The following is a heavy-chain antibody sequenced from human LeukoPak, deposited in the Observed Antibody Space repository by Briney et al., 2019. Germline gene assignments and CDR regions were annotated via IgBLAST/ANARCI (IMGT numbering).Heavy chain of an antibody. D-gene: IGHD3-22*01. J-gene: IGHJ2*01. CDR1: GFTVTGNY. CDR3: ARDPPDSSGYHYWYFDL. V-gene: IGHV3-53*01. Sequence: GGSLRLSCAASGFTVTGNYMSWVRQAPGKGLEWVSVIYSGGSTYYADSVKGRFTISRDNSKNTLYLQMNSLRAEETAVYYCARDPPDSSGYHYWYFDLWGRGTLVTVSS. CDR2: IYSGGST.